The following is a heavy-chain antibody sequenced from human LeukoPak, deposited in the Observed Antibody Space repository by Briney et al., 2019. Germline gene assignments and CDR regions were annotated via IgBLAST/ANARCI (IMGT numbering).Heavy chain of an antibody. V-gene: IGHV1-24*01. CDR3: ATVYTNNYGMDV. D-gene: IGHD2-2*02. J-gene: IGHJ6*02. CDR1: GYTLTELS. Sequence: ASVKVSCKVSGYTLTELSMHWVRQAPGKGLEWMGGFDPEDGETIYAQKFQGRVTMTEDTSTDTAYMELSSLRSEDTAVYYCATVYTNNYGMDVWGQGTTVTVSS. CDR2: FDPEDGET.